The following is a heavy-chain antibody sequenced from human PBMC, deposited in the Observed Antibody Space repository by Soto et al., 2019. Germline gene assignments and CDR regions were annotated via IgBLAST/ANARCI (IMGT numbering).Heavy chain of an antibody. CDR2: IYYSGST. J-gene: IGHJ6*02. Sequence: PSETLSLTCTVSGGSISSSSYYWGWIRQPPGKGLEWIGSIYYSGSTYYNPSLKSRVTISVDTSKNQFSLKLSSVTAADTAVYYCARHSSLPPYYYYGMDVWGQGTTVTVSS. D-gene: IGHD1-26*01. CDR3: ARHSSLPPYYYYGMDV. V-gene: IGHV4-39*01. CDR1: GGSISSSSYY.